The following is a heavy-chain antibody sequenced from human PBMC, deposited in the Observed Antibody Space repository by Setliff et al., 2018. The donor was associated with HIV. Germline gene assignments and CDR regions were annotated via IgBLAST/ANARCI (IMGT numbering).Heavy chain of an antibody. D-gene: IGHD2-15*01. CDR1: GYTFTGYD. Sequence: SVKVSCKASGYTFTGYDMHWVRQAPGQGLEWMGGIIPIFNTANYAQKFQGRVTIAADESTSTAYMELSSLGSEDTAVYYCARGSGGYCSGGSCYFGFGLALWGQGTTVTVSS. V-gene: IGHV1-69*13. CDR3: ARGSGGYCSGGSCYFGFGLAL. CDR2: IIPIFNTA. J-gene: IGHJ6*02.